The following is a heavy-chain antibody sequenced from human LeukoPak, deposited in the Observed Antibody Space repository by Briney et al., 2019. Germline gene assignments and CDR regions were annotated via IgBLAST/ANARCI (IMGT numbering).Heavy chain of an antibody. J-gene: IGHJ4*02. Sequence: PSETLSLTCIVSGGSINSYYWGWFRQPPGKRLESIGYIYYSGRTTYNPSLKSRVTISVDTSTNQISLQLTSVTAADTAVYFCARGTTKGYYYDSSGYYTKWGQGTLVTVSS. CDR1: GGSINSYY. CDR2: IYYSGRT. CDR3: ARGTTKGYYYDSSGYYTK. V-gene: IGHV4-59*12. D-gene: IGHD3-22*01.